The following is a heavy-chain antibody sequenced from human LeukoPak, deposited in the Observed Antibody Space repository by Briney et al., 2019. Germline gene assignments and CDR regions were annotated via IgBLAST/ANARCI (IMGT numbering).Heavy chain of an antibody. J-gene: IGHJ4*02. V-gene: IGHV3-74*01. Sequence: GGSLRLSCAASGFTFSSYWMHWVRQAPGKGLVRVSRINSDGSSTIYADSVKGRFTISRDNSKSTLYIQMNSLRAEDTAVYYCARAKPKNMVRGLIMRRESRYYFDYWGQGTLVTVSS. CDR3: ARAKPKNMVRGLIMRRESRYYFDY. CDR1: GFTFSSYW. CDR2: INSDGSST. D-gene: IGHD3-10*01.